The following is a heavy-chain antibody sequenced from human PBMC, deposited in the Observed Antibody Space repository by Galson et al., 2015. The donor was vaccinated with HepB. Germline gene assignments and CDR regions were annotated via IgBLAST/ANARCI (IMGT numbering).Heavy chain of an antibody. CDR2: IRSDESQK. CDR3: AKDRSGFYASGSFDY. Sequence: SLRLSCAASGFTFSSYGMHWVRQAPGKGLQWVAFIRSDESQKFYGDSVKGRFTISRDNFKNTLYLQLKSLTAEDTAVYYCAKDRSGFYASGSFDYWGQGTVVTVSS. J-gene: IGHJ4*02. V-gene: IGHV3-30*02. CDR1: GFTFSSYG. D-gene: IGHD3-10*01.